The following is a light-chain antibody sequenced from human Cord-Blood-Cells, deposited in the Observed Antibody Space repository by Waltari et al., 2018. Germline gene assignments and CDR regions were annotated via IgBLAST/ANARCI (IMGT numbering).Light chain of an antibody. CDR1: QSVSSSY. V-gene: IGKV3-20*01. CDR2: GAS. Sequence: EIVLTQSPGTLSLSPGERATLSCRASQSVSSSYLAWYQQKPGQAPRLLIYGASSRATGIPDRFSGSRSGTDFTLTIRRLEPEEFAVYYCQQYGSAPPYSFVQGTKLEIK. J-gene: IGKJ2*03. CDR3: QQYGSAPPYS.